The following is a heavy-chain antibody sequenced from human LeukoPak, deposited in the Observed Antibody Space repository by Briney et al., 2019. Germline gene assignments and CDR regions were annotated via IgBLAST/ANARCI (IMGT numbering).Heavy chain of an antibody. CDR1: GGSISSYY. V-gene: IGHV4-59*08. J-gene: IGHJ4*02. CDR2: IYYSGST. D-gene: IGHD3-22*01. CDR3: ASSYYYDSSGYSN. Sequence: PSETLSLTCTVSGGSISSYYWSWIRQPPGKGLEWIGYIYYSGSTNYNPSLKSRVTISVDTSKNQFSLRLSSLTAADTAVYYCASSYYYDSSGYSNWGQGTLVTVSS.